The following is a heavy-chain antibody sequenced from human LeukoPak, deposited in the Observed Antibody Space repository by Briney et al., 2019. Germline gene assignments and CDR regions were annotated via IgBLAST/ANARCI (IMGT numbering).Heavy chain of an antibody. D-gene: IGHD1-26*01. CDR1: GGTFSSYA. V-gene: IGHV1-69*05. CDR3: ARTKEPLAEYFQH. J-gene: IGHJ1*01. Sequence: SVKVSCKASGGTFSSYAISWVRQAPGQGLEWMGRIIPIFGTANYAQKFQGRVTITTDESTSTAYMELSSLRSEDTTVYYCARTKEPLAEYFQHWGQGTLVTVSS. CDR2: IIPIFGTA.